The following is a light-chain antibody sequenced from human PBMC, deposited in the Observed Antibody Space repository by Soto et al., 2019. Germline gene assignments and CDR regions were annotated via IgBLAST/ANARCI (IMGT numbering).Light chain of an antibody. V-gene: IGKV3-15*01. CDR3: QQYNNWPMYT. J-gene: IGKJ2*01. CDR2: GAS. Sequence: ETVMTQSPVTLSVSPGERATLSCRASQSVSSNLAWYQQKPGQAPRLLIYGASTRATGIPARFSGSGSGTEFTLTISSLQSEDFGVYYCQQYNNWPMYTFGQGTKLEIK. CDR1: QSVSSN.